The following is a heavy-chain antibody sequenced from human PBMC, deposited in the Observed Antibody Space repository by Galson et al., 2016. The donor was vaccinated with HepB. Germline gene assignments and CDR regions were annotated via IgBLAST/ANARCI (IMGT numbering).Heavy chain of an antibody. Sequence: SVKVSCKASGGSFRADVFSWVRQAPGQGLEWMGGIIPTLDSTTYAQKFQGRVTLTADESTTTVYMELRSLRSDDTAVYYCARGLREDPPDQWGQGTLVIVSS. V-gene: IGHV1-69*13. CDR1: GGSFRADV. CDR3: ARGLREDPPDQ. CDR2: IIPTLDST. D-gene: IGHD2-21*01. J-gene: IGHJ5*02.